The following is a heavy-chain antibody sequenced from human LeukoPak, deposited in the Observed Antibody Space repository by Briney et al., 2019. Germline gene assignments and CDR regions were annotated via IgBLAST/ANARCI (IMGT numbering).Heavy chain of an antibody. D-gene: IGHD3-22*01. CDR2: IYYSGST. J-gene: IGHJ4*02. Sequence: KSSETLSLTCTVSGGSISSSRYYWGWIRQPPGKGLEWIGSIYYSGSTYYNPSLKSRVTISVDTSKNQFSLKMTTVTAADTAVYYCGRQNTKYYYESGGYYDYWGQGILVTVSS. CDR1: GGSISSSRYY. V-gene: IGHV4-39*01. CDR3: GRQNTKYYYESGGYYDY.